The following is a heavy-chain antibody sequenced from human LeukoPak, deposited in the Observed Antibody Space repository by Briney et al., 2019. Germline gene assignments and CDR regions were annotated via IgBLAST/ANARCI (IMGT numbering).Heavy chain of an antibody. D-gene: IGHD5-12*01. CDR2: IYYSGSS. CDR1: GGSIISYY. Sequence: SETLSLTCTVSGGSIISYYWSWIRQPPGKGLEWIGYIYYSGSSNYNPSLKTRVTISVDTSKNQFSLKLSSVTAADTAVYYCARTTEGYAGGPGYSYYYYMDVWGKGTTVTLSS. V-gene: IGHV4-59*01. CDR3: ARTTEGYAGGPGYSYYYYMDV. J-gene: IGHJ6*03.